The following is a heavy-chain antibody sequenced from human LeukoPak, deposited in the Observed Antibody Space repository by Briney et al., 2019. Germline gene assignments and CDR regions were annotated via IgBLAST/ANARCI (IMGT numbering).Heavy chain of an antibody. CDR1: GGTFSSYA. J-gene: IGHJ5*02. D-gene: IGHD6-13*01. Sequence: SVKVFCKASGGTFSSYAISWVRQAPGQGLEWMGRIIPILGIANYAQKFQGRVTITADKSTSTAYMELSSLRSEDTAVYYCARDPYSHVSHNWFDPWGQGTLVTVSS. CDR2: IIPILGIA. V-gene: IGHV1-69*04. CDR3: ARDPYSHVSHNWFDP.